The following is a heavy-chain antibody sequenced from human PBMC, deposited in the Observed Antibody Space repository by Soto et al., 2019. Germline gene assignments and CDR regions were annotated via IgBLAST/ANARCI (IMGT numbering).Heavy chain of an antibody. J-gene: IGHJ6*02. D-gene: IGHD6-19*01. Sequence: PGGSLIPSWASFGCTLSSYAMSWVGQPPGKGLEWVSAISGSGGSTYYADSVKGRFTISRDNSKNTLYLQMNSLRAEDTAVYYCAKGVNSYSCGWFKMSGYYYGMDVWGQGTTVTVSS. CDR2: ISGSGGST. V-gene: IGHV3-23*01. CDR3: AKGVNSYSCGWFKMSGYYYGMDV. CDR1: GCTLSSYA.